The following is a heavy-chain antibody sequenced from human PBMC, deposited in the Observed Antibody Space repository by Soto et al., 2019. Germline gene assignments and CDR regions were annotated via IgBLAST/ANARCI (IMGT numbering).Heavy chain of an antibody. D-gene: IGHD3-22*01. J-gene: IGHJ4*02. V-gene: IGHV4-30-2*05. CDR3: ARAYDSSAYYDY. CDR1: GGSISSGGYS. Sequence: KPSETLSLTCAVSGGSISSGGYSWSWIRQPPGKGLEWIGYIYHSGSTYYNPSLKSRVTISVDTSKNQFSLTLSSVTAADTAVYYCARAYDSSAYYDYWGQGILVTVSS. CDR2: IYHSGST.